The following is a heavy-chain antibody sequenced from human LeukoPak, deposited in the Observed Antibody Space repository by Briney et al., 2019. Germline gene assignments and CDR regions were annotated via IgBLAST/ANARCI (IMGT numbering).Heavy chain of an antibody. Sequence: ASVKVSCKASGYTFTSYGISWVHQAPGQGLEWMGWISAYNGNTNYAQKLQGRVTMTTDTSTSTAYMEMRSLRSDESAVYYSARKSGYWRRCWNYYYYGMDVWGQGTTVTVSS. CDR2: ISAYNGNT. CDR1: GYTFTSYG. CDR3: ARKSGYWRRCWNYYYYGMDV. V-gene: IGHV1-18*01. D-gene: IGHD2-15*01. J-gene: IGHJ6*02.